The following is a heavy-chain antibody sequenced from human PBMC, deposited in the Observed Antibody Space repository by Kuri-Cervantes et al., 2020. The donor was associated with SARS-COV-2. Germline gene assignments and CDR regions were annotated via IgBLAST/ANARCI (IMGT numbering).Heavy chain of an antibody. CDR3: ARGPGSYHIWYYFDY. Sequence: ASVKVSCKASGYTFTSYGISWVRQAPGQGLEWMGWISACNGNTNYAQKLQGRVTMTTDTSTSTAYMELRSLRSDDTAVYYCARGPGSYHIWYYFDYWGQGTLGTVSS. J-gene: IGHJ4*02. CDR2: ISACNGNT. CDR1: GYTFTSYG. V-gene: IGHV1-18*01. D-gene: IGHD1-26*01.